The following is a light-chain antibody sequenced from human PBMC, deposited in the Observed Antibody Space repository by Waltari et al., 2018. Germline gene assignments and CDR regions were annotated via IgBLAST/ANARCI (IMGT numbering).Light chain of an antibody. CDR1: QPISIY. V-gene: IGKV1-39*01. J-gene: IGKJ4*01. Sequence: DIRVTQSPSSLSASLGDRVTITCRASQPISIYLNWYQQKPGKAPNLLIYGASSLRSGVPSRFIGCGSGTDFNLTISGLQSEDFATYYCQQTDSTPLAFGGGTKVEIK. CDR3: QQTDSTPLA. CDR2: GAS.